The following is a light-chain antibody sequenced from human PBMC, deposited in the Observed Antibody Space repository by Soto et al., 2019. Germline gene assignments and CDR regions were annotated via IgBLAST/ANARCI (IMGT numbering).Light chain of an antibody. CDR3: CSYAGSSTFLV. CDR1: SSDVGSYNF. Sequence: QSALTQPASVSGFPGRSITISCTGTSSDVGSYNFVSWYQQHPGKAPKLMIYEVSKRPSGVSNRFSGSKSGNTASLTISGLQAEDEADYYCCSYAGSSTFLVFGTGTKVTVL. V-gene: IGLV2-23*02. J-gene: IGLJ1*01. CDR2: EVS.